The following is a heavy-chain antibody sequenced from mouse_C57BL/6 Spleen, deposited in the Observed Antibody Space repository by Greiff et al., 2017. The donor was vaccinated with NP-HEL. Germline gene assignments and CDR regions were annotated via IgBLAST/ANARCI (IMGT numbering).Heavy chain of an antibody. CDR2: ISSGGDYI. D-gene: IGHD1-1*01. CDR1: GFTFSSYA. J-gene: IGHJ1*03. CDR3: TRVPLYYGSSRYWYFDV. V-gene: IGHV5-9-1*02. Sequence: EVQVVESGEGLVKPGGSLKLSCAASGFTFSSYAMSWVRQTPEKRLEWVAYISSGGDYIYYADTVKGRFTISRDNARNTLYLQMSSLKSEDTAMYYCTRVPLYYGSSRYWYFDVWGTGTTVTVSS.